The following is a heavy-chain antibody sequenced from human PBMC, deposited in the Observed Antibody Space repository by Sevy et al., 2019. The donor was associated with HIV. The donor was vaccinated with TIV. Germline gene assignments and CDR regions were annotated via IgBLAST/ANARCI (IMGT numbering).Heavy chain of an antibody. Sequence: ASVKVSCKASEYSFTAYYIHWVRQAPGQGLEWMGRINPNSGGTNYSQKFQGRVTMTSDTSISTAYMELSSLRSEDTAVYYCARESPLTIFGVARNFYGMDVWGQGTTVTVSS. D-gene: IGHD3-3*01. V-gene: IGHV1-2*06. CDR1: EYSFTAYY. CDR2: INPNSGGT. CDR3: ARESPLTIFGVARNFYGMDV. J-gene: IGHJ6*02.